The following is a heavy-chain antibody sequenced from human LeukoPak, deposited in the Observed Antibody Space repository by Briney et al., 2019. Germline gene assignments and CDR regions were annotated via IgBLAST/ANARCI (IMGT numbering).Heavy chain of an antibody. Sequence: VASVKVSCKASGYTFTSYGISWVRQAPGRGLEWMGGIIPIFGTANYAQKFQGRVTITADESTSTAYMELSSLRSEDTAVYYCAREIQLWLRCFDYWGQGTLVTVSS. D-gene: IGHD5-18*01. J-gene: IGHJ4*02. V-gene: IGHV1-69*13. CDR1: GYTFTSYG. CDR3: AREIQLWLRCFDY. CDR2: IIPIFGTA.